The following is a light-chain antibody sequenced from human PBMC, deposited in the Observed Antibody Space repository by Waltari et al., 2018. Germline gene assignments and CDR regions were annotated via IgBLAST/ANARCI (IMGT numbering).Light chain of an antibody. J-gene: IGLJ3*02. CDR1: SGSVSYNYY. V-gene: IGLV8-61*01. CDR3: GLYVCGGIWV. Sequence: QTVVTQEPSFSVSPGGTVTLTCGLSSGSVSYNYYPIWYQQNPGQAPRTLIYSTNTRSSGVSDRFSGSILGNKAALTITGAQANDESDYYCGLYVCGGIWVFGGGTKLTVL. CDR2: STN.